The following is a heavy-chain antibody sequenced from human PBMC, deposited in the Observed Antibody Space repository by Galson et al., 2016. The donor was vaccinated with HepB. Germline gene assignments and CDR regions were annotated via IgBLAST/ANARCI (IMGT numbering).Heavy chain of an antibody. CDR3: AKGRTSSRWSRYFDF. D-gene: IGHD6-13*01. Sequence: SLRLSCAASGFSFSSYAMSWVRQAPGKGLEWVSSISGSAYNTYYADPVQGRFTISRDNSRNTLYLQMNSLRADDTAVYYCAKGRTSSRWSRYFDFWGQGTLVTVSS. CDR1: GFSFSSYA. CDR2: ISGSAYNT. V-gene: IGHV3-23*01. J-gene: IGHJ4*02.